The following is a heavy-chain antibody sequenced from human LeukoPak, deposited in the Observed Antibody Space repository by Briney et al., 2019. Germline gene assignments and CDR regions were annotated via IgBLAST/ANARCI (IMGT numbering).Heavy chain of an antibody. CDR3: ARDPSYYYDSSGYFDY. Sequence: GGSLRLSCAASGFTFSSYAMSWVRQAPGKGLEWVSAISGSGGSIYYADSVKGRFTISRDNSKNTLYLQMNSLRAEDTAVYYCARDPSYYYDSSGYFDYWGQGTLVTVSS. D-gene: IGHD3-22*01. J-gene: IGHJ4*02. CDR2: ISGSGGSI. CDR1: GFTFSSYA. V-gene: IGHV3-23*01.